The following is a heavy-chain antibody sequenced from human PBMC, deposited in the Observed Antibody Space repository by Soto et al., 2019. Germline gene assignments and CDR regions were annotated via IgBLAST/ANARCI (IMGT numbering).Heavy chain of an antibody. Sequence: QVQLVQSGAEVKKPGSSVKVSCKASGGTFSSYTISWVRQAPGQGLEWMGRIIPILGIANYAQKFQGRVMITADKSTSTAYMELSSLRSEDTAVYYCARDGISSRGDAFDIWGQGTMVTVSS. D-gene: IGHD1-1*01. CDR2: IIPILGIA. CDR3: ARDGISSRGDAFDI. J-gene: IGHJ3*02. CDR1: GGTFSSYT. V-gene: IGHV1-69*08.